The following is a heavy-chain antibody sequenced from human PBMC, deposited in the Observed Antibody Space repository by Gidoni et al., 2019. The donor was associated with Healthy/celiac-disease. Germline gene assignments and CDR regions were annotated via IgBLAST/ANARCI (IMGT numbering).Heavy chain of an antibody. CDR2: ISYDGSNK. D-gene: IGHD1-1*01. CDR3: ARGGPVHNYYYYMDV. J-gene: IGHJ6*03. Sequence: QVQLVESGGGVVQPGRSLRLSRAASGFTSSRYAMHWVRQAPGKGLEWVAVISYDGSNKYYADSVKGRFTISRDNSKNTLYLQMNSLRAEDTAVYYCARGGPVHNYYYYMDVWGKGTTVTVSS. V-gene: IGHV3-30*04. CDR1: GFTSSRYA.